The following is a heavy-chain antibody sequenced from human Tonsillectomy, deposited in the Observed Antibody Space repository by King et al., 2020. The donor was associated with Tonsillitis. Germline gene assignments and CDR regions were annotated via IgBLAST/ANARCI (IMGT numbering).Heavy chain of an antibody. Sequence: QLVQSGGGLVQPGGSLRLSCAASGFTFSSYWMSWVRQAPGKGLEWMANIKQDGSAKYYVDSVKGRFTVSRDNTQNSLYLQMNSRRAEDTAVYYCARGDCDGGTCYSIFFDCWGQGTLVTVSS. CDR3: ARGDCDGGTCYSIFFDC. CDR1: GFTFSSYW. D-gene: IGHD2-15*01. J-gene: IGHJ4*02. V-gene: IGHV3-7*04. CDR2: IKQDGSAK.